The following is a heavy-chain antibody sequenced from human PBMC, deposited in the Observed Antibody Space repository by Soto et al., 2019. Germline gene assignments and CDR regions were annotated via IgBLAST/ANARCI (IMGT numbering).Heavy chain of an antibody. CDR3: AHTLMTTVTTPHAFDI. CDR2: IYWDDDK. CDR1: GFSLSPSGVG. V-gene: IGHV2-5*02. D-gene: IGHD4-17*01. Sequence: QITLKESGPTLVKPTQTLTLTCTFSGFSLSPSGVGVGWIRQPPGKALEWLALIYWDDDKRYSPSLKSRLTNTKDTSKNQVVLTMTNRDPVDTATDYCAHTLMTTVTTPHAFDIWGQGTMVTVSS. J-gene: IGHJ3*02.